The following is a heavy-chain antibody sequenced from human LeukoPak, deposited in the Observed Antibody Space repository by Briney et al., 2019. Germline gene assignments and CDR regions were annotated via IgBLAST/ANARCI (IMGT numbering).Heavy chain of an antibody. V-gene: IGHV4-39*01. CDR1: GVAITSYY. CDR2: FFYGGTT. D-gene: IGHD2-21*02. CDR3: ARFGQTGDTHT. J-gene: IGHJ5*02. Sequence: PSETLSLTCTVSGVAITSYYWGWIRQPPGTGLEWIGSFFYGGTTYYNPSLPSRVTISVDTSKNQFSLNLGSVTAADTAVYYCARFGQTGDTHTWGQGTLVTVSS.